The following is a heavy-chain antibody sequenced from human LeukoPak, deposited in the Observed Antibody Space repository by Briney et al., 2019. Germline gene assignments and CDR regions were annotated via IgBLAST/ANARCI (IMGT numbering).Heavy chain of an antibody. CDR3: ARDRDMVATITSWYFDY. V-gene: IGHV1-2*02. Sequence: ASVKVSCKASGYTFTGYYMHWVRQAPGQGLEWMGWINPNSGGTNYAQKFQGRVTMTRDTSISTAYMELSRLRSDDTAVYYCARDRDMVATITSWYFDYWGQGTLVTVSS. CDR2: INPNSGGT. CDR1: GYTFTGYY. D-gene: IGHD5-12*01. J-gene: IGHJ4*02.